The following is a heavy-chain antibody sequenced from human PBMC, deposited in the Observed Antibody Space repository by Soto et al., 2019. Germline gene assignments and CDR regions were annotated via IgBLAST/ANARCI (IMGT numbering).Heavy chain of an antibody. CDR1: GFTFSSYW. J-gene: IGHJ3*02. Sequence: GGSLRLSCAASGFTFSSYWMSWVRQAPGKGLEWVANIKQDGSEKYYVDSVKGRFTISRDNAKNSLYLQMNSLRAEDTAVYYCARVETLRWITMIVVFIGAFDIWGQGTMVTVSS. CDR2: IKQDGSEK. CDR3: ARVETLRWITMIVVFIGAFDI. V-gene: IGHV3-7*03. D-gene: IGHD3-22*01.